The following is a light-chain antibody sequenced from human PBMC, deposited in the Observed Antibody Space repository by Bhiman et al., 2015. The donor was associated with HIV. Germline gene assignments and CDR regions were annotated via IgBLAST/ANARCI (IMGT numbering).Light chain of an antibody. Sequence: SYELTQPPSVSVAPGKTARITCGGSNIGSKTVHWYQQKPGQAPVLVIYYDTDRPSGIPERFSGSNSGNTATLTISRVEAGDEADYYCQVWDSSSDHPLFGGGAKLTVL. CDR1: NIGSKT. CDR2: YDT. CDR3: QVWDSSSDHPL. J-gene: IGLJ3*02. V-gene: IGLV3-21*04.